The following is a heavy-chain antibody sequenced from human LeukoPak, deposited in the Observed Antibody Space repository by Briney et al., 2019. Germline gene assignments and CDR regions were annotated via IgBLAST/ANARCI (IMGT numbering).Heavy chain of an antibody. J-gene: IGHJ4*02. Sequence: AGGSLRLSCAASGFTFSSYAMSWVRQAPGKGLEWVSAISGSGGSTYYADSVKGRFTISRDNSKNTLYLQMNSLRAEDTVVCYCAKDSQWELLGGQGFDYWGQGTLVTVSS. CDR3: AKDSQWELLGGQGFDY. CDR2: ISGSGGST. CDR1: GFTFSSYA. D-gene: IGHD1-26*01. V-gene: IGHV3-23*01.